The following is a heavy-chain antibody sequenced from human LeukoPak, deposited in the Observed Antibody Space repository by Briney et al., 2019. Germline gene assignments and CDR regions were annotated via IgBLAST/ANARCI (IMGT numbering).Heavy chain of an antibody. CDR3: ARVPMIRGVVIDHMDV. Sequence: GGSLRLSCAASGFSFRSHGMNWVRQAPGKGLEWVSGISPRGGITYYKDSVRGRFTISRDNFKNTVSLQLNSLRAEDTAVYYCARVPMIRGVVIDHMDVWGKGTTVTISS. CDR1: GFSFRSHG. J-gene: IGHJ6*03. D-gene: IGHD3-10*01. V-gene: IGHV3-23*01. CDR2: ISPRGGIT.